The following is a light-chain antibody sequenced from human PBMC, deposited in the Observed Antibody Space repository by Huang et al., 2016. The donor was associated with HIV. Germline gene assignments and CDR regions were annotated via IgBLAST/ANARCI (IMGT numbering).Light chain of an antibody. V-gene: IGKV3-15*01. J-gene: IGKJ1*01. CDR2: GSS. Sequence: EIVMTQSPATLSVSPGERATVSCRASQSINNNLAWYQQKPGNPPRLLSSGSSTRATGSPARFSGSGSGTECTLTISSLQSEDFAVYYCQHYNNWPWTFGQGTKVEIK. CDR3: QHYNNWPWT. CDR1: QSINNN.